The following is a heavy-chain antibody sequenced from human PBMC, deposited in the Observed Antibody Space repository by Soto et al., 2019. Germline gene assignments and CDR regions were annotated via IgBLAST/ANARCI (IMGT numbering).Heavy chain of an antibody. CDR2: ISYDGSNK. V-gene: IGHV3-30*18. CDR1: GFTFSRYG. CDR3: AKSKGSYCSSTSCSQYNWFDP. Sequence: GGSLRLSCAASGFTFSRYGMHWVRQAPGKGLEGVAVISYDGSNKYYADSVKGRFTISRDNSKNTLYLQMNSLRAEDTAVYYCAKSKGSYCSSTSCSQYNWFDPWGQGTLVTVSS. D-gene: IGHD2-2*01. J-gene: IGHJ5*02.